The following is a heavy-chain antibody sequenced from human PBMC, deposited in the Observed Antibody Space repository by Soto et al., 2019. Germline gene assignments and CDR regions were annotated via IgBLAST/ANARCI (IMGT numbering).Heavy chain of an antibody. J-gene: IGHJ3*02. CDR2: INPNRGGT. D-gene: IGHD1-26*01. Sequence: ASVKVSCKASGYTFTVTGYYIHWVRQAPGQGLGWMGWINPNRGGTNYAQNFKGRVTMTRDTSISTAYMELSSLRSDDTAVYYCASPNMGGHSFDMPGQGTNGTLS. V-gene: IGHV1-2*02. CDR3: ASPNMGGHSFDM. CDR1: GYTFTVTGYY.